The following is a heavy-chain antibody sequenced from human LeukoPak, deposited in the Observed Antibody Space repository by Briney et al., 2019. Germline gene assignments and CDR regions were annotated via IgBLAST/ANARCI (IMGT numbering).Heavy chain of an antibody. V-gene: IGHV3-48*03. Sequence: GGSLRLSCAASGFTFSSYEMNWVRQAPGEGLEWLSYISSSGSTIYYADSVKGRFTISRDNAKTSLYLQMNSLRADDTAVYYCARRYCSSTSCLLDYWGQGTLVTVSS. CDR2: ISSSGSTI. CDR3: ARRYCSSTSCLLDY. CDR1: GFTFSSYE. J-gene: IGHJ4*02. D-gene: IGHD2-2*01.